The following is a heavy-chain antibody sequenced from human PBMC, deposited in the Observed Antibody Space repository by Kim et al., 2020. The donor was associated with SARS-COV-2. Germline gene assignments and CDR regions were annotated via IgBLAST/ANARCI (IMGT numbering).Heavy chain of an antibody. Sequence: ASVKVSCKASGYTFTSYGISWVRQAPGQGLEWMGWISAYNGNTNYAQKLQGRVTMTTDTSTSTAYMELRSLRSDDTAVYYCARGGRYCSSTSCYGFRPFDYWGQGTLVTVSS. V-gene: IGHV1-18*04. CDR2: ISAYNGNT. CDR1: GYTFTSYG. D-gene: IGHD2-2*01. J-gene: IGHJ4*02. CDR3: ARGGRYCSSTSCYGFRPFDY.